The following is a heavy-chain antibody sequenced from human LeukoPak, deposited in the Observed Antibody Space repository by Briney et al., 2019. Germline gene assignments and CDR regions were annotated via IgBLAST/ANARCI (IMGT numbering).Heavy chain of an antibody. D-gene: IGHD3-22*01. J-gene: IGHJ4*02. Sequence: GGSLRLSCAASGFTFSDYSMNWVRQAPGKGLEWVLFISGRGSYIYYVESVKGRSTISRDNAKNSVYLEMHRLRAEDTAVYYCAAYDSSGYVDYWGQGTLVTVSS. V-gene: IGHV3-21*01. CDR2: ISGRGSYI. CDR1: GFTFSDYS. CDR3: AAYDSSGYVDY.